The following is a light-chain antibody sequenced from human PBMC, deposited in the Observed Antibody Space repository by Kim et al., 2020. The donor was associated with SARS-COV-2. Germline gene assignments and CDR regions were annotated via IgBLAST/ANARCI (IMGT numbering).Light chain of an antibody. CDR3: AAWDDSLSGWV. CDR1: RSKIVCNY. V-gene: IGLV1-47*01. J-gene: IGLJ3*02. CDR2: RKN. Sequence: GQRVSNMSSGSRSKIVCNYVYWYQQRPGTGPNLLIYRKNQPPSAVHDRYSGSKSGTSATLAISGLRSEDEADYYCAAWDDSLSGWVFGGGTQLTVL.